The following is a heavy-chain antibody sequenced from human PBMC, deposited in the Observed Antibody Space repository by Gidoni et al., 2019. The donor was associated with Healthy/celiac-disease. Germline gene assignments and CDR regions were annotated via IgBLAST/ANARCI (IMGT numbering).Heavy chain of an antibody. Sequence: QVQLVQSGAEVKTPGASVKLSCKASGYTFTGYFIHWVRQAPGQGLEWMGWINPNSDVTKYAQRFQGRVTMIRDTSISTAYMELSRLGSDDTAVYYCARDRGDGYEYAIDYWGQGTLVTVSS. V-gene: IGHV1-2*02. CDR2: INPNSDVT. CDR1: GYTFTGYF. J-gene: IGHJ4*02. CDR3: ARDRGDGYEYAIDY. D-gene: IGHD5-12*01.